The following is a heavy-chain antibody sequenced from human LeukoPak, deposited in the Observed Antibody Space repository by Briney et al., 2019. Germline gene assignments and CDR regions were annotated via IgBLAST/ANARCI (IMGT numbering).Heavy chain of an antibody. CDR2: IYYSGST. D-gene: IGHD6-19*01. CDR1: GGSISSGDYY. V-gene: IGHV4-30-4*01. CDR3: ASRGHSSGWYFFDY. J-gene: IGHJ4*02. Sequence: PSETLSLTCTVSGGSISSGDYYWSWIRQPPGKGLEWIGYIYYSGSTYYNPSLKSRVTISVDTSKNQFSLKLSPVTAADTAVYYCASRGHSSGWYFFDYWGQGTLVTVSS.